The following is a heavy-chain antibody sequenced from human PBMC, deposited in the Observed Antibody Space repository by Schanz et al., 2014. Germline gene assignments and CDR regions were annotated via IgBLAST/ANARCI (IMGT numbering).Heavy chain of an antibody. CDR3: ARDHPHRGVTGYYNDV. Sequence: QVQLVESGGGVVQPGRSLRLSCAASGFTFSTYAMHWVRQAPGKGLEWVAYISNDGSSKYYADSVKGRFTISRDNAKNSLYLQMNSLRDEDTAVYYCARDHPHRGVTGYYNDVWGQGTSVTVSS. CDR2: ISNDGSSK. V-gene: IGHV3-30*07. CDR1: GFTFSTYA. D-gene: IGHD3-9*01. J-gene: IGHJ6*02.